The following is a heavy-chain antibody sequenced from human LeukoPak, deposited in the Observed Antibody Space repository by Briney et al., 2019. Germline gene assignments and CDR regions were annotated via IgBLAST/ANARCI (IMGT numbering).Heavy chain of an antibody. Sequence: GASVKVSCKASGNTFIGNYIHWVRQARGQGREWMGWINPNSGGANYAQRFQGRVTMTRDTSVTTAFLDLDRLTSDDTAVYYCVTRSYTSGWPTWGQGTLVTVSS. J-gene: IGHJ5*02. CDR2: INPNSGGA. CDR1: GNTFIGNY. V-gene: IGHV1-2*02. D-gene: IGHD6-19*01. CDR3: VTRSYTSGWPT.